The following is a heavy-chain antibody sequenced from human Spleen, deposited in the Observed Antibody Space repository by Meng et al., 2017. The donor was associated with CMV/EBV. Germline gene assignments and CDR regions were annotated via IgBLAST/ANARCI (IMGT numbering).Heavy chain of an antibody. J-gene: IGHJ4*02. CDR1: GGSISSGDYY. D-gene: IGHD3-22*01. CDR3: ARSYSSGYYLADAFDY. CDR2: IYYSGST. Sequence: QVQLQASVPGMVKPSQTLSLTCTVSGGSISSGDYYWSWIRQPPGKGLEWIGYIYYSGSTYYNPSLKSRVTISVDTSKNQFSLKLSSVTAADTAVYYCARSYSSGYYLADAFDYWGQGTLVTVSS. V-gene: IGHV4-30-4*08.